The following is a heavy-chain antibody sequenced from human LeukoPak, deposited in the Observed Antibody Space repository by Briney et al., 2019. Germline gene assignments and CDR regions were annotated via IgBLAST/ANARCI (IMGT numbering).Heavy chain of an antibody. J-gene: IGHJ4*02. CDR3: ARLPREQSFDY. CDR1: GGSISSSSYY. CDR2: IYYSGST. D-gene: IGHD1-26*01. Sequence: SETLSLTCTVSGGSISSSSYYWGWIRQPPGKGLEWIGNIYYSGSTYYNPSLKSRVTISVDTSKNQFSLRLNSVTAADTAVYYCARLPREQSFDYWGQGTPVTVSS. V-gene: IGHV4-39*01.